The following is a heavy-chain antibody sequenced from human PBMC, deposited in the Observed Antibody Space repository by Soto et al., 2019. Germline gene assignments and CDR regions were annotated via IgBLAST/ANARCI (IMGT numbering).Heavy chain of an antibody. Sequence: SVKVSCKTSGGTFSTFGISWVRQAPGQGLEWMGGIIPFFGTAEYSQKFEDRITITADGSTNTVYMDLRSLTSEDTAIYYCARTAPMDAGDKYYYDFWGQGALVTVSS. D-gene: IGHD3-16*01. J-gene: IGHJ4*02. CDR1: GGTFSTFG. CDR2: IIPFFGTA. CDR3: ARTAPMDAGDKYYYDF. V-gene: IGHV1-69*13.